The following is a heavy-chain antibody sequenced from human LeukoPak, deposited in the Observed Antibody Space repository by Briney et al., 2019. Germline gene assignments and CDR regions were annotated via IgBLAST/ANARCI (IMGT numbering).Heavy chain of an antibody. D-gene: IGHD6-6*01. V-gene: IGHV3-23*01. CDR2: ISGSGSGGST. Sequence: GGSLRLSCAASGFTFSSSAMSWVRQAPGKGLEWVSSISGSGSGGSTYYADSVKGRFTISRDNSKNTLYLQVNSLRAEDTAVYYCVRDPPRELVLFDYWGQGSLVIVSS. CDR3: VRDPPRELVLFDY. J-gene: IGHJ4*02. CDR1: GFTFSSSA.